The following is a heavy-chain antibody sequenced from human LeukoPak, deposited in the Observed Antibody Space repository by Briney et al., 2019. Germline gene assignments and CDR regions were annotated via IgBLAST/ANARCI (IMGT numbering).Heavy chain of an antibody. V-gene: IGHV3-23*01. CDR2: ISGSGGST. J-gene: IGHJ3*02. Sequence: PGRSLRLSCAASGFTFSSYAMSWVRQAPGKGLEWVSAISGSGGSTYYADSVKGRFTISRDNSKNTLYLQMNSLRAEDTAVYYCAKLAITMIVVVSPPNAFDIWGQGTMVTVSS. D-gene: IGHD3-22*01. CDR1: GFTFSSYA. CDR3: AKLAITMIVVVSPPNAFDI.